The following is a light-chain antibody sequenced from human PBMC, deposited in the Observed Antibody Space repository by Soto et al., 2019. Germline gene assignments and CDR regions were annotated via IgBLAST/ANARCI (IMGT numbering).Light chain of an antibody. CDR2: GAS. V-gene: IGKV3-15*01. CDR1: QNVSSN. J-gene: IGKJ5*01. CDR3: QQYNNWPPIT. Sequence: EIVLTQSPATLSVSPGERATLSCRASQNVSSNLAWYQQKPGQAPRLLIYGASTRATGIPARFSGSGSGTEFALTISSLQSEDFAVYYCQQYNNWPPITFGQGTRLEIK.